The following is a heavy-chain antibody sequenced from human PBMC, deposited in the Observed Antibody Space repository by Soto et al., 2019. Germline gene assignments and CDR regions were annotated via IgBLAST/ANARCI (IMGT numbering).Heavy chain of an antibody. V-gene: IGHV4-61*08. J-gene: IGHJ3*01. CDR2: IYYSGST. CDR3: ARRGSSWYGLL. D-gene: IGHD6-13*01. CDR1: DGYGISRGDC. Sequence: SVTQSHRWTVSDGYGISRGDCRSWIRQPPGKGLEWIGYIYYSGSTNYNPSLKSRVTISVDTSKNQFSLKLSSVTAADTTVYYCARRGSSWYGLLLGQGTMVPGFS.